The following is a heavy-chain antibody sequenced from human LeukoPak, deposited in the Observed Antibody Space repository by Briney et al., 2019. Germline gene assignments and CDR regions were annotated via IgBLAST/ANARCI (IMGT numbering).Heavy chain of an antibody. CDR3: ARHFPYDSLFDL. J-gene: IGHJ2*01. CDR2: FYDSGTT. V-gene: IGHV4-59*08. CDR1: GGSINSYY. D-gene: IGHD3-22*01. Sequence: SETLSLTCNVSGGSINSYYWSWIRQPPGKGLEWIGTFYDSGTTNYNPSLKSRVTISVDTSKNQFSLKLSSVTAADAAVYYCARHFPYDSLFDLWGRGTLVTVSS.